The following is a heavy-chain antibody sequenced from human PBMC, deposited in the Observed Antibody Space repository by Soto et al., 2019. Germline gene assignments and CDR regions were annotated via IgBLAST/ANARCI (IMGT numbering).Heavy chain of an antibody. Sequence: QVQLVESGGGVVQPGRSLRLSCVASRFTFSNYPMHWVRQAPGKGLEWVAVVSNNGSNQNYADSVKGRFTISRDNSENTLYLQLNSLRIDDTAVYYCARFGREVEMTRKMAFDIWGQGTMVTVSS. D-gene: IGHD4-17*01. V-gene: IGHV3-30-3*01. CDR2: VSNNGSNQ. CDR1: RFTFSNYP. J-gene: IGHJ3*02. CDR3: ARFGREVEMTRKMAFDI.